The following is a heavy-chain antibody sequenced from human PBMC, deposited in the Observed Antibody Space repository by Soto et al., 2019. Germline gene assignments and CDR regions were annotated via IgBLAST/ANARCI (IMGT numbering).Heavy chain of an antibody. V-gene: IGHV3-66*01. Sequence: EVQLVESGGGLVQPGGSLRLSCAASGFTVSSNCLTWVRQAPGKGLECVSVINSDGSTYYADSLKGRFTISRDNSKNTLFLQVNSLRAEDTAVYYCASSSRWPGLLDSWGQGTLVTVSS. J-gene: IGHJ4*02. CDR1: GFTVSSNC. D-gene: IGHD6-13*01. CDR3: ASSSRWPGLLDS. CDR2: INSDGST.